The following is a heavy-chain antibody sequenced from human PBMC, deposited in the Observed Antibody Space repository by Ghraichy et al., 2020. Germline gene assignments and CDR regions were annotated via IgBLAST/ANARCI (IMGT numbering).Heavy chain of an antibody. CDR3: ARDLGDYSNYARKWFDP. CDR2: IYYSGST. V-gene: IGHV4-30-4*07. Sequence: SETLSLTCAVSGGSISSGGYSWSWIRQPPGKGLEWIGYIYYSGSTYYNPSLKSRVTISVDTSKNQFSLKLSSVTAADTAVYYCARDLGDYSNYARKWFDPWGQGTLVTVSS. D-gene: IGHD4-11*01. CDR1: GGSISSGGYS. J-gene: IGHJ5*02.